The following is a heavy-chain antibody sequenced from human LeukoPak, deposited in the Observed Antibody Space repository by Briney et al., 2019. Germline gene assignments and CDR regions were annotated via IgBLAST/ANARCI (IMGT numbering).Heavy chain of an antibody. CDR3: ARSHGSYFDY. J-gene: IGHJ4*02. V-gene: IGHV4-59*01. Sequence: SETLSLTCTVSDGSIRSYFCSWIWQPPSKGLEWIGYIYYSGNTTYNPSLKSRVTISLDTSKDQFSLRLSSVAAADTAVYYCARSHGSYFDYWGQGTLVTVSS. CDR1: DGSIRSYF. CDR2: IYYSGNT. D-gene: IGHD1-26*01.